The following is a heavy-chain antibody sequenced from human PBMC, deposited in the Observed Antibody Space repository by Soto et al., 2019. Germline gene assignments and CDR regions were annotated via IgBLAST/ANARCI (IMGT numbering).Heavy chain of an antibody. CDR1: GGTFSSYA. Sequence: EASVKVSCKASGGTFSSYAISWVRQAPGQGLEWMGGIIPIFGTANYAQKFQGRVTITADKSTSTAYMELSSLRSEDTAVYYCARGIAGRSWFDPWGQGTLVTVSS. CDR2: IIPIFGTA. V-gene: IGHV1-69*06. J-gene: IGHJ5*02. CDR3: ARGIAGRSWFDP. D-gene: IGHD6-13*01.